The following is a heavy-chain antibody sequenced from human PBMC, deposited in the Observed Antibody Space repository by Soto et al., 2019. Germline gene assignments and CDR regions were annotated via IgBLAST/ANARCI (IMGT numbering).Heavy chain of an antibody. CDR3: GGGTGWIFDC. D-gene: IGHD2-8*02. CDR2: IKQDGSEK. V-gene: IGHV3-7*05. Sequence: EVQLVESGGGLVQPGGSLRLSCAASGFTFSTYWMTWVRQAPGKGLEWVAIIKQDGSEKYYVDSVKGRFTISRDNAKNSLFLQMNSLRAEDTAVYFCGGGTGWIFDCWCHGSLVTVSS. J-gene: IGHJ4*01. CDR1: GFTFSTYW.